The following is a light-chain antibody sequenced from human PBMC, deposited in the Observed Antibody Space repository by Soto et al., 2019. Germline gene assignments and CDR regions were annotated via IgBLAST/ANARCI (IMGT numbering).Light chain of an antibody. CDR1: QSVSSY. V-gene: IGKV3-11*01. CDR2: DAS. J-gene: IGKJ1*01. CDR3: QQRSNWPVT. Sequence: IVLTQSPGTLSLSPGERATLSCRASQSVSSYLAWYQQQPGQAPRLLIYDASTRATGISARFSGSGSGTDFTLTISRLEPEDFAVYYCQQRSNWPVTFGQGTRVEVK.